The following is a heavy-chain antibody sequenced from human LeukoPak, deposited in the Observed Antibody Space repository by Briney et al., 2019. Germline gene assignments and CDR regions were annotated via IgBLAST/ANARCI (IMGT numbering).Heavy chain of an antibody. V-gene: IGHV3-23*01. CDR3: AKDNRIQLWEPFDY. D-gene: IGHD5-18*01. CDR2: ISGSSGST. Sequence: PGGSLRLSCAASGFTFSSYAMSWVRQAPGKGLEWVSAISGSSGSTYYADSVKGRFTISRDNSKNTLYLQMNSLRAEDTAVYYCAKDNRIQLWEPFDYWGQGTLVTVSS. CDR1: GFTFSSYA. J-gene: IGHJ4*02.